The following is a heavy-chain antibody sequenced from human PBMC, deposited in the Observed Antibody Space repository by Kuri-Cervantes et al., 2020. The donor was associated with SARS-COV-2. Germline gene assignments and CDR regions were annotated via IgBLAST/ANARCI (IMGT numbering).Heavy chain of an antibody. V-gene: IGHV3-30*03. CDR2: ISYDGSNK. Sequence: GESLKISCAASGFTFDDYGMSWVRQAPGKGLEWVAVISYDGSNKYYADSVKGRFTISRDNSKNTLYLQMNSLRAEDTAVYYCARGVLDYDFWSGYYLDYWGQGTLVTVSS. CDR3: ARGVLDYDFWSGYYLDY. CDR1: GFTFDDYG. J-gene: IGHJ4*02. D-gene: IGHD3-3*01.